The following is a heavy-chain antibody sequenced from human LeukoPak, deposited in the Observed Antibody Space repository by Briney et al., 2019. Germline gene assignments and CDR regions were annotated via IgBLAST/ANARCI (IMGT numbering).Heavy chain of an antibody. CDR3: ARDRGYSYGYRFDP. V-gene: IGHV4-59*01. D-gene: IGHD5-18*01. CDR2: IYYSGST. J-gene: IGHJ5*02. Sequence: SETLSLTCTVSGGSISSYYWSWIRQPPGKGLEWIGYIYYSGSTNYNPSLKSRATISVDTSKNQFSLKLSSVTAADTAVYHCARDRGYSYGYRFDPWGQGTLVTVSS. CDR1: GGSISSYY.